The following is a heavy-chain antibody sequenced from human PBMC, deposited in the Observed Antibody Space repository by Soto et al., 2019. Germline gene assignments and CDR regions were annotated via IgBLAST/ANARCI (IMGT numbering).Heavy chain of an antibody. V-gene: IGHV5-10-1*01. D-gene: IGHD3-22*01. CDR1: GYSFAGYW. Sequence: PGASQKIAGKGSGYSFAGYWITWVRQKPGKGLERMGRVDPSDSQTYYCGSFRGHATISATKSNTTVVVDGSSLGASDAAKYFWARQIYDSDTGPNFQHYFDSWGQGPPVTVSS. CDR2: VDPSDSQT. CDR3: ARQIYDSDTGPNFQHYFDS. J-gene: IGHJ4*02.